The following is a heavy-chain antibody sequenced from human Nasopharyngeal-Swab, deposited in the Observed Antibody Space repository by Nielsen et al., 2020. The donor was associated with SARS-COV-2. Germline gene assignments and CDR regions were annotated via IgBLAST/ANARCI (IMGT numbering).Heavy chain of an antibody. D-gene: IGHD2-15*01. CDR1: GFTFSSYA. CDR2: ISGSGGST. CDR3: AKDSVVVVAASDAFDI. J-gene: IGHJ3*02. Sequence: GESLKISCAASGFTFSSYAMSWVRQAPGKGLEWVSAISGSGGSTYYADSVKGRFTISRDNSKNTLYPQMNSLRAEDTAVYYCAKDSVVVVAASDAFDIWGQGTMVTVSS. V-gene: IGHV3-23*01.